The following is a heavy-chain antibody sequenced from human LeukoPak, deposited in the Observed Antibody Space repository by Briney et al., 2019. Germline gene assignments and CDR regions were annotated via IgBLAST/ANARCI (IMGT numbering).Heavy chain of an antibody. V-gene: IGHV3-33*06. Sequence: GGSLRLSCAASGFTFSSYGMHWVRQAPGKGLEWVAVIWYDGSNKYYADSVKGRFTISRDNSKNTLYLQMNSLRAEDTAVYYCAKGRSRVQPDYGMDVWGQGTTVTVSS. CDR3: AKGRSRVQPDYGMDV. CDR2: IWYDGSNK. D-gene: IGHD2-2*01. J-gene: IGHJ6*02. CDR1: GFTFSSYG.